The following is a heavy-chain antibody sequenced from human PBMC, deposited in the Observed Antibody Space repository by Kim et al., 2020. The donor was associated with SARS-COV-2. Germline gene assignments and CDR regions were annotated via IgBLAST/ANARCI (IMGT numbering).Heavy chain of an antibody. J-gene: IGHJ4*02. CDR2: ISGSGGTT. Sequence: GGSLRLSCAASGFTFSSYAMNWVRQAPGRGLEWVSRISGSGGTTYYADSVKGRFTISRDNSKNTLYLQMNSLRAEDTAVYYCAQISGPRDYRGQGTLVTVSS. CDR3: AQISGPRDY. CDR1: GFTFSSYA. V-gene: IGHV3-23*01. D-gene: IGHD6-19*01.